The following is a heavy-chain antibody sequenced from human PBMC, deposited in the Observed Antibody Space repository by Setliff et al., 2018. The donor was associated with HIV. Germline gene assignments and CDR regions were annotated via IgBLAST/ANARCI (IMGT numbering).Heavy chain of an antibody. D-gene: IGHD2-2*01. CDR2: VYPGDSNT. CDR1: GYSFTSYW. CDR3: ARHLGLPDATDYMDV. Sequence: GESLKISCKGSGYSFTSYWIGWVRQMPGKGLEWMGIVYPGDSNTRYSPSFQGQVTISADQSVSTAYLQWSSPKASDNAMYYCARHLGLPDATDYMDVWGKGTTVTVS. V-gene: IGHV5-51*01. J-gene: IGHJ6*03.